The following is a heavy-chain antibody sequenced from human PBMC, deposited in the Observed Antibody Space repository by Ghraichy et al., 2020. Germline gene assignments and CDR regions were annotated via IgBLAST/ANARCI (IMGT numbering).Heavy chain of an antibody. CDR1: GGSVSSGSYY. CDR2: IYYSGST. D-gene: IGHD2-8*02. Sequence: SQTLSLTCTVSGGSVSSGSYYWSWIRQPPGKGLEWIGYIYYSGSTNYNPSLKSRVTISVDTSKNQFSLKLSSVTAADTAVYYCAGTYCTGGVCYIAAIDYWGQGTLVTVSS. CDR3: AGTYCTGGVCYIAAIDY. V-gene: IGHV4-61*01. J-gene: IGHJ4*02.